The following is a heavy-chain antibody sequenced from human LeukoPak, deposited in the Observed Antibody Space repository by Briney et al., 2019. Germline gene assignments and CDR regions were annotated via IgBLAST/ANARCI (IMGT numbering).Heavy chain of an antibody. J-gene: IGHJ4*02. CDR3: ASGMRVGPNI. Sequence: PGGSLRLSCAASGFTFSSYSMNWVRQAPGKGLEWVSSISSSSSYIYYADSVKGRFTISRDNAKSSLYLQMNSLTAEDTAVYYCASGMRVGPNIWGQGTLVTVSS. V-gene: IGHV3-21*01. D-gene: IGHD1-26*01. CDR2: ISSSSSYI. CDR1: GFTFSSYS.